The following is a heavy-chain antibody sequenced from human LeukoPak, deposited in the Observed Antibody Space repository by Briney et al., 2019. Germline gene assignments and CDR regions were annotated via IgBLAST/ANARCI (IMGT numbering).Heavy chain of an antibody. V-gene: IGHV6-1*01. J-gene: IGHJ4*02. Sequence: QTLSLTCAISGDGASRNSAARDWIRQSPSRCIEWLGRTYYRSKWYNDYAVSVKSRITIYPDTSENHVSLQLNSVTREDTAVYYCARGYGYYFDYCGQGTLVTVSS. CDR1: GDGASRNSAA. CDR2: TYYRSKWYN. D-gene: IGHD5-18*01. CDR3: ARGYGYYFDY.